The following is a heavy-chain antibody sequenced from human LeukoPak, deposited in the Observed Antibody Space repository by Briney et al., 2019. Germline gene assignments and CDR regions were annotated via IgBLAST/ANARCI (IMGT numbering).Heavy chain of an antibody. CDR1: GYTFTGYY. J-gene: IGHJ6*03. CDR3: ASLRRYYYYMDV. CDR2: INPNSGVT. Sequence: ASVKVSCKASGYTFTGYYMHWVRQAPGQGLEWMGWINPNSGVTNSAQKFQGRVNMTRDTSISTAYMELSRLRSDDTAVYYCASLRRYYYYMDVWGKGTTVTVSS. V-gene: IGHV1-2*02.